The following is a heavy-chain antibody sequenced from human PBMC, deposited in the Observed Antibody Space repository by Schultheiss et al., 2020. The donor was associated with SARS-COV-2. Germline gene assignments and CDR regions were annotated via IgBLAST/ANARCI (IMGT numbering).Heavy chain of an antibody. D-gene: IGHD2-2*01. CDR2: INHSGST. CDR1: GGSISSGGYY. V-gene: IGHV4-61*08. Sequence: SETLSLTCTVSGGSISSGGYYWSWIRQPPGKGLEWIGEINHSGSTNYNPSLKSRVTISVDTSKNQFSLKLSSVTAADTAVYYCARAAVRGSYYYGMDVWGQGTTVTVSS. J-gene: IGHJ6*02. CDR3: ARAAVRGSYYYGMDV.